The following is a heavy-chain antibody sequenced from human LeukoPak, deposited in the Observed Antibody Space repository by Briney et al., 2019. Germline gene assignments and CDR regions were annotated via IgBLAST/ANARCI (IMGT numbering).Heavy chain of an antibody. CDR1: GGSISSYY. V-gene: IGHV4-59*01. D-gene: IGHD6-13*01. CDR2: IYYSGST. Sequence: SETLSLTCTVSGGSISSYYWSWIRQPPGKGLGWIGYIYYSGSTNYNPSLKSRVTISVDTSKNQFSLKLSSVTAADTAVYYCARGTAAAGNWFDPWGQGTLVTVSS. CDR3: ARGTAAAGNWFDP. J-gene: IGHJ5*02.